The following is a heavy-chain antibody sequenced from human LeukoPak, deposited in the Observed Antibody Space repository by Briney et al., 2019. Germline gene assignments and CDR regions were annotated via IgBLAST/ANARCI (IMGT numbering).Heavy chain of an antibody. J-gene: IGHJ6*02. CDR3: AREITVTKERTYYYGMDV. CDR1: GFTVSSNY. D-gene: IGHD4-17*01. CDR2: IYSGGST. Sequence: GGSLRLSCAASGFTVSSNYMSWVRQAPGKGLEWVSVIYSGGSTYYADSVKGRFTISRDNSKNTLYLQMNSLRAEDTAVYYCAREITVTKERTYYYGMDVWGQGTTVTVSS. V-gene: IGHV3-66*01.